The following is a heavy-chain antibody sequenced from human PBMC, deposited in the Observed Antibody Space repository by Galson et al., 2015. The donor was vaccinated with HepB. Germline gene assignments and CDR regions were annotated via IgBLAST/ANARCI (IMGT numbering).Heavy chain of an antibody. CDR3: ARGPLAWLPLGYDAFDI. CDR2: INSDGSST. Sequence: SLRLSCAASGFTFSSYWMHWVRQAPGKGLVWVSRINSDGSSTSYADSVKGRFTITRDNAKNTLYLQMNSLRAEDTAVYYCARGPLAWLPLGYDAFDIWGQGTMVTVSS. V-gene: IGHV3-74*01. J-gene: IGHJ3*02. D-gene: IGHD5-12*01. CDR1: GFTFSSYW.